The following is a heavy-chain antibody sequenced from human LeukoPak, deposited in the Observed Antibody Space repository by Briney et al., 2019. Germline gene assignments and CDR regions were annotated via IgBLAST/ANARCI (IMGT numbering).Heavy chain of an antibody. V-gene: IGHV3-48*01. CDR2: INGHSDAI. CDR1: GFTFDTYS. CDR3: ARDLPSGYSIDY. D-gene: IGHD2-15*01. J-gene: IGHJ4*02. Sequence: PGGSLRLSCAASGFTFDTYSMKWVRQAPGKGLEWVSYINGHSDAIYYADSAKGRFTISRDNAKNSLYLQMNSLRAEDTAVYYCARDLPSGYSIDYWGQGTLVTVSS.